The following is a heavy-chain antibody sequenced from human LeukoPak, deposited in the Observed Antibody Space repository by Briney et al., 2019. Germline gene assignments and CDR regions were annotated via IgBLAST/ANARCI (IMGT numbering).Heavy chain of an antibody. CDR2: IAYDGSNK. V-gene: IGHV3-30*04. J-gene: IGHJ4*02. D-gene: IGHD5-24*01. CDR3: ARGSGTATTEGFDY. Sequence: PGGSLRLSCAASGFTFNTYAMHWVRQAPGKGLKWVAVIAYDGSNKYYADSVKGRFTISRDNSKNTLYVQMNSLRTEDTAVYHCARGSGTATTEGFDYWGQGTLVTVSS. CDR1: GFTFNTYA.